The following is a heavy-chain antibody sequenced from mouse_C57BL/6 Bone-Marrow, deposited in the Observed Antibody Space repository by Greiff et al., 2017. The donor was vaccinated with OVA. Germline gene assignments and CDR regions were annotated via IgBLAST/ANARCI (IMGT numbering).Heavy chain of an antibody. CDR2: IRNKPNGSTT. D-gene: IGHD1-1*01. Sequence: EVQLQESGGGLVQPGDSLSLSCAASGFTFTNYYMSWVRQPPGKALEWLAFIRNKPNGSTTEYSASVQGRFTISRDNSQSILYLQMNALRAEDSATYYCARYKGRVAVDYFDYWGQGTALTVSS. CDR1: GFTFTNYY. J-gene: IGHJ2*01. CDR3: ARYKGRVAVDYFDY. V-gene: IGHV7-3*01.